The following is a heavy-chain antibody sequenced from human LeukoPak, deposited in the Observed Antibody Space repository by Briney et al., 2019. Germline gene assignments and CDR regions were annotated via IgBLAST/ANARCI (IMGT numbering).Heavy chain of an antibody. CDR2: ISYDGSNK. J-gene: IGHJ4*02. Sequence: GGSLRLSCAASGFTFDDYGMSWVRQAPGKGLEWVAVISYDGSNKYYADSVKGRFTISRDNSKNTLYLQMNSLRAEDTAVYYCAKDRAYFDYWGQGTLVTVSS. CDR3: AKDRAYFDY. CDR1: GFTFDDYG. V-gene: IGHV3-30*18.